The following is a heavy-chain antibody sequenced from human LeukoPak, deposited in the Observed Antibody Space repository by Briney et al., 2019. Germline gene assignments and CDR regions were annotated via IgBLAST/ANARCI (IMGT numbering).Heavy chain of an antibody. Sequence: SETLSLTCAVSGYSISSSNWWGWIRQPPGKGLEWIGYIYYSGSIYYNPSLKSRVTMSVDTSKNQFSLKLNSVTAADTAVYYCARDYDVLTAYPPTQLFDHWGQGTLVTVSS. V-gene: IGHV4-28*03. CDR1: GYSISSSNW. D-gene: IGHD3-9*01. CDR2: IYYSGSI. CDR3: ARDYDVLTAYPPTQLFDH. J-gene: IGHJ5*02.